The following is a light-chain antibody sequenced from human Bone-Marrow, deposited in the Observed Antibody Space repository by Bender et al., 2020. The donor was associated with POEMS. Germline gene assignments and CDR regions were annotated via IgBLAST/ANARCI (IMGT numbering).Light chain of an antibody. J-gene: IGLJ3*02. Sequence: SYELTQPPSVSVSPGQTARITCSGDALPKHYAYWYQQKPGQAPVVVIYKDSERPSGIPERFSGSSSGTTVTLTISGVETEDEADYYCRAADSTGGWVFGGGTKLTVL. CDR2: KDS. CDR3: RAADSTGGWV. V-gene: IGLV3-25*03. CDR1: ALPKHY.